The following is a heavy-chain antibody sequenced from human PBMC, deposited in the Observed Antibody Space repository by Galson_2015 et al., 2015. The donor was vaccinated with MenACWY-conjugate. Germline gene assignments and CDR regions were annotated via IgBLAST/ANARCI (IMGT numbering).Heavy chain of an antibody. CDR3: AREDRGSSSSGGH. J-gene: IGHJ4*02. V-gene: IGHV4-39*07. CDR2: IYYNGGT. Sequence: ETLSLTCIVSGGSIYSRSYYWGWIRQPPGKGLEWLGTIYYNGGTYYNPSLKSRVTVSIDTSVNQFSLRLSSVTAADTAVYYCAREDRGSSSSGGHWGQGTLVTVSA. CDR1: GGSIYSRSYY. D-gene: IGHD6-6*01.